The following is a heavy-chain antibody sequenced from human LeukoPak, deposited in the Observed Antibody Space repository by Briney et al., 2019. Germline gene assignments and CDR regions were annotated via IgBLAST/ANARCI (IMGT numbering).Heavy chain of an antibody. CDR3: AELHGRINWFDP. CDR2: ITAGGRGAT. V-gene: IGHV3-23*01. J-gene: IGHJ5*02. D-gene: IGHD2-21*01. CDR1: GFTFDTYD. Sequence: QPGGSLGLSCAASGFTFDTYDVSWVRQAPGKGLEWVSTITAGGRGATYYADSVKGRFTMSRHRSTNTVSLQMNRLRVGDTGVYYCAELHGRINWFDPWGQGTLVTVSS.